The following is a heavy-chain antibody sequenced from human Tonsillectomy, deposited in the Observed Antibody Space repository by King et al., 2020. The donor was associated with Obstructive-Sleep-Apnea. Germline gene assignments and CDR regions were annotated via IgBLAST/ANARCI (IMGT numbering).Heavy chain of an antibody. CDR1: GFTFSNYW. CDR2: IKQDGSEK. CDR3: AGYYYYDSSDYYPGYFDY. J-gene: IGHJ4*02. V-gene: IGHV3-7*03. Sequence: VQLVESGGGLVQPGGSLRLSSAASGFTFSNYWMTWVRQAPGKGLEWVANIKQDGSEKYYVDSVRGRFTISRDNAKNSLYLQMNILRAEDTAVYYCAGYYYYDSSDYYPGYFDYWGQGTLVTVSS. D-gene: IGHD3-22*01.